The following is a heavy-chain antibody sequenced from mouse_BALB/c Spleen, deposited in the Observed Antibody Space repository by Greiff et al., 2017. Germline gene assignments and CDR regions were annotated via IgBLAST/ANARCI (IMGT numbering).Heavy chain of an antibody. CDR2: INPSNGRT. D-gene: IGHD1-1*02. CDR3: AKGRYGSDGIYYAMDY. V-gene: IGHV1S81*02. Sequence: QVQLQQPGAELVKPGASVKLSCKASGYTFTSYWMHWVKQRPGQGLEWIGEINPSNGRTNYNEKFKSKATLTVDKSSSTAYMQLSSLTSEDSAVYYWAKGRYGSDGIYYAMDYWGQGTSVTVSA. CDR1: GYTFTSYW. J-gene: IGHJ4*01.